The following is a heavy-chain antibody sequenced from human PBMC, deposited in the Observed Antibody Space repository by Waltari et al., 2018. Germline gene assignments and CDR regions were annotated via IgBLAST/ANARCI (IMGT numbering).Heavy chain of an antibody. D-gene: IGHD3-16*01. V-gene: IGHV4-59*01. CDR1: GGSISSYY. CDR2: IYYSGST. J-gene: IGHJ4*02. Sequence: QVQLQESGPGLVTPSETLSLTCTVSGGSISSYYCRWIRQPPGKGLEWFGYIYYSGSTNYNPSLNSRVTISVDTSKNQFSLKLSSVTAADTAVYYCARERGPILDDWGQGTLVTVSS. CDR3: ARERGPILDD.